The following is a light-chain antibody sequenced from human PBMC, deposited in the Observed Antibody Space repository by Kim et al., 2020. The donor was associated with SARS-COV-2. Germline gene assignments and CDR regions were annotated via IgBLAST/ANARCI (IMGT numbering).Light chain of an antibody. J-gene: IGKJ1*01. V-gene: IGKV3-20*01. CDR1: QSISSSY. Sequence: EIVLTQSPGTLSLSPGDRATLSCRASQSISSSYLAWYQQKPGQAPRLLIYGASNRATGTPDRFSGSGSGTDFTLTISRLEPEDFAVYYCQQCGSSPWTFGQGTKVDIK. CDR2: GAS. CDR3: QQCGSSPWT.